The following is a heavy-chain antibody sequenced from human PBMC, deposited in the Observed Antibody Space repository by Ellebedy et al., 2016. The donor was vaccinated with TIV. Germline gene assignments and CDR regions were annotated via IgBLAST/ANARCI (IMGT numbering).Heavy chain of an antibody. D-gene: IGHD1-26*01. Sequence: AASVKVSCKASGYTFTNYYMHWVRQAPGQGLEWMGIVNPSGGSTTYAQKFQGRVTMTRDTSTSTVYMELSSLRSEDTAVYYCARASSGSYRYWGQGTLVTVSS. CDR1: GYTFTNYY. J-gene: IGHJ4*02. CDR3: ARASSGSYRY. CDR2: VNPSGGST. V-gene: IGHV1-46*01.